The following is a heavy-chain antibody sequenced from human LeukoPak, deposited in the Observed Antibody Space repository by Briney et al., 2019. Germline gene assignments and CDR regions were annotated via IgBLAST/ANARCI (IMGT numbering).Heavy chain of an antibody. J-gene: IGHJ4*02. D-gene: IGHD6-19*01. Sequence: GGSLRLSCAASGFTFSSYAMHWVRQAPGRGLEWVAVISYDGSNKYYADSVKGRFTISRDNSKNTLYLQMNSLRAEDTAVYYCASAGGYSSGWVYYFDYWGQGTLVTVSS. CDR2: ISYDGSNK. CDR1: GFTFSSYA. CDR3: ASAGGYSSGWVYYFDY. V-gene: IGHV3-30*01.